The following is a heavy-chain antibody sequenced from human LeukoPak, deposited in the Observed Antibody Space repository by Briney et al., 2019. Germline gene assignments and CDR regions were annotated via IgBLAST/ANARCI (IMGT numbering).Heavy chain of an antibody. J-gene: IGHJ4*02. CDR3: ARQLELDSSSWYPYYFDY. CDR1: GYSFTSYW. CDR2: IYPGDSDT. D-gene: IGHD6-13*01. Sequence: GESLKISCKGSGYSFTSYWIGWVRQMPGKGLEWMGIIYPGDSDTRYSPSFQGQVTISADKSISTAYLQWSSLKASDTAMYYCARQLELDSSSWYPYYFDYWGQASLVTVSS. V-gene: IGHV5-51*01.